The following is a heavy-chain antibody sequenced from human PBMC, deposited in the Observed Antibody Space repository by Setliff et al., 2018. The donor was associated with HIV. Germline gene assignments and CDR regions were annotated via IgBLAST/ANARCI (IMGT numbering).Heavy chain of an antibody. J-gene: IGHJ4*02. V-gene: IGHV1-8*01. CDR2: MNPNSGNT. CDR3: AAVGYHDSSGLHDC. CDR1: GYTFINYD. D-gene: IGHD3-22*01. Sequence: ASVKVSCKASGYTFINYDINWVRQATGQGLEWMGWMNPNSGNTGYSQTFQGRVTMTRNTSIGTAYMELSSLRSEDTAVYYCAAVGYHDSSGLHDCWGPGTLVTVSS.